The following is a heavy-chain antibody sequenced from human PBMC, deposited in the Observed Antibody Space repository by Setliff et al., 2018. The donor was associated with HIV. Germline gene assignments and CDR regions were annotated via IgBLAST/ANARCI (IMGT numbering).Heavy chain of an antibody. J-gene: IGHJ4*02. CDR1: GFTFNSYA. CDR2: ISGGADST. D-gene: IGHD3-22*01. Sequence: GSLRLSCAASGFTFNSYAMSWVRQAPGKGLEWVSAISGGADSTYYADSVRGRFTISRDNSKNTLYLQMNSLRAEDTAVYYCAKDLVYYDSSGDLDYWGQGTLVTVSS. CDR3: AKDLVYYDSSGDLDY. V-gene: IGHV3-23*01.